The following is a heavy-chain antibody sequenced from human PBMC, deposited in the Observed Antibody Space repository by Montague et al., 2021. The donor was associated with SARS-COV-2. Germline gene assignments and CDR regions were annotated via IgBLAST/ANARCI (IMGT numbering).Heavy chain of an antibody. V-gene: IGHV3-30-3*01. Sequence: SLRLSCAASGFTFSSYAMHWVRQAPGKGLEWVAVISYDAINKYYADSLKGRLTISRDNSKNTLYLQMNSLRAEDTAVYYCASDPDDYGDDDAFDIWGQGTMVTFSS. J-gene: IGHJ3*02. CDR2: ISYDAINK. CDR3: ASDPDDYGDDDAFDI. CDR1: GFTFSSYA. D-gene: IGHD4-17*01.